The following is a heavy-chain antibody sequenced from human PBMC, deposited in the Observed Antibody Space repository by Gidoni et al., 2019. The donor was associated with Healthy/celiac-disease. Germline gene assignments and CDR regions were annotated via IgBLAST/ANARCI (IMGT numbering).Heavy chain of an antibody. V-gene: IGHV3-73*02. CDR3: TTYSSSSNYYYYYMDV. D-gene: IGHD6-6*01. CDR1: GFTSRGSA. Sequence: EVQLVESGGGLVQPGGSLKLSCAASGFTSRGSALHWVRQASGKGLEWVGRIRSKANSYATAYAASVKGRFTISRDDSKNTAYLQMNSLKTEDTAVYYCTTYSSSSNYYYYYMDVWGKGTTVTVSS. CDR2: IRSKANSYAT. J-gene: IGHJ6*03.